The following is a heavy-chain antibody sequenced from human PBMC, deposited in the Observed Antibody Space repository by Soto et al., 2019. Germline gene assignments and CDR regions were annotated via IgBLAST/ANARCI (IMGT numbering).Heavy chain of an antibody. CDR3: ARARYSSRWGTFDS. D-gene: IGHD6-19*01. V-gene: IGHV1-69*01. J-gene: IGHJ5*02. CDR1: GGSFSTNE. Sequence: QVHLVQSGAEVKRPGSSVKVSCKAFGGSFSTNEIDWVRQAPGQGLEWMGRIFPNVGTADYAQKFQGRLTIIADASTTTVYMELSRLTSADAAVYFCARARYSSRWGTFDSWGQGTQVAVSS. CDR2: IFPNVGTA.